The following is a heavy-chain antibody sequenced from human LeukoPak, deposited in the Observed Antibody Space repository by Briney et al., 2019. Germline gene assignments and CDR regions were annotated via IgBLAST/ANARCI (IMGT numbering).Heavy chain of an antibody. CDR2: ISYDGSEN. Sequence: GGSLRLSCAASGFTLSNYGMHWVRQAPGKGLEWVAVISYDGSENYYADSVKGRFTISRDKSKNTLYLQMNSLRAEDTAVYYCAKDRYSSSWYYFDYWGQGTLVTVSS. CDR1: GFTLSNYG. J-gene: IGHJ4*02. D-gene: IGHD6-13*01. CDR3: AKDRYSSSWYYFDY. V-gene: IGHV3-30*18.